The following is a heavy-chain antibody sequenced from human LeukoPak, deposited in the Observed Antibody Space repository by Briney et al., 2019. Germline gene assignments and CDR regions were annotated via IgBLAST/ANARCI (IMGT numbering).Heavy chain of an antibody. J-gene: IGHJ4*02. CDR2: IYHSGSA. V-gene: IGHV4-38-2*02. CDR1: GYSISSGYY. CDR3: ARLVDTAPYYFDY. D-gene: IGHD5-18*01. Sequence: PSETLSLTCTVSGYSISSGYYWGWIRQPPGKGLEWIGSIYHSGSASYNPSLKSRVTIAVDMSRNQFSLKLTSLIAADTAVYYCARLVDTAPYYFDYWGQGILVTVSS.